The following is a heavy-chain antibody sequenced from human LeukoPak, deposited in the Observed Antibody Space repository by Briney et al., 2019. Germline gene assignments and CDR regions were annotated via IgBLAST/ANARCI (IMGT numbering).Heavy chain of an antibody. CDR2: IYSGGST. J-gene: IGHJ4*02. Sequence: GGSLRLSCAASGFTVSSNYMSWVRQAPGKGLEWVSVIYSGGSTYYADSVKGRFTISRDNSKNTLYLQMNSLRAEDTAVYYCAKESWAGTHFDYWGQGTLVTVSS. D-gene: IGHD6-19*01. CDR1: GFTVSSNY. V-gene: IGHV3-53*01. CDR3: AKESWAGTHFDY.